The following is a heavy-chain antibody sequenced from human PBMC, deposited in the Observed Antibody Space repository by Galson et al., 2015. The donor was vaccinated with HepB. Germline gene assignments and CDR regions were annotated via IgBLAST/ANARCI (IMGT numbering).Heavy chain of an antibody. CDR3: SRDRGDGYNSYYFDY. CDR2: INPSGGST. J-gene: IGHJ4*02. CDR1: GYTFTSYY. Sequence: SVKVSCKASGYTFTSYYMHWVRQAPGQGLEWMGIINPSGGSTSYAQKFQGRVTMTRDTSTSTVYMELSSLRSEDTAVYYCSRDRGDGYNSYYFDYWGQGTLVTVSS. D-gene: IGHD5-24*01. V-gene: IGHV1-46*01.